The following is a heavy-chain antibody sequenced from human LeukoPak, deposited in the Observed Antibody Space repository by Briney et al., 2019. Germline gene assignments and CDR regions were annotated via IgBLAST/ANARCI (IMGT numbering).Heavy chain of an antibody. CDR1: GIIFSHAW. J-gene: IGHJ4*02. D-gene: IGHD2-2*01. V-gene: IGHV3-15*01. Sequence: GGSLRLSCAASGIIFSHAWMNWVRQAPGEGLEWLKGRFSISRDDSKNTAYLQLDSLETEDSAVYYCAVDIPSPPAQIDFWGQGTLVTVSS. CDR3: AVDIPSPPAQIDF.